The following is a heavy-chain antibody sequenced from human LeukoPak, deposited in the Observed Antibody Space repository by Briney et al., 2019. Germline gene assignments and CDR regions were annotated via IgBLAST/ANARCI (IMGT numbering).Heavy chain of an antibody. CDR2: IYYSGST. V-gene: IGHV4-31*03. CDR1: GGSLSSGGYY. Sequence: SQTLSLTCTVSGGSLSSGGYYWRWIRQHPGTGLEWLGYIYYSGSTYYNPSLKSRVTISVDTSKNQFSLKLSSVTAADTAVYYCARWVTIFGVVYNWFDPWGQGTLVTVSS. D-gene: IGHD3-3*01. CDR3: ARWVTIFGVVYNWFDP. J-gene: IGHJ5*02.